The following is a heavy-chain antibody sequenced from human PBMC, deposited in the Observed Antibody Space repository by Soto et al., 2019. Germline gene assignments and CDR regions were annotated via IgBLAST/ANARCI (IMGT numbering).Heavy chain of an antibody. D-gene: IGHD3-22*01. Sequence: ASVKVSCKASGYTFTSYYMHWVRQAPGQGLEWMGIINPRGGSTSYAQKFQGRVTMTRDTSTSTVYMELSSLRSEDTAVYYCARALYDSSGYYYVRDDNFDYWGQGTLVTVSS. CDR2: INPRGGST. J-gene: IGHJ4*02. V-gene: IGHV1-46*01. CDR1: GYTFTSYY. CDR3: ARALYDSSGYYYVRDDNFDY.